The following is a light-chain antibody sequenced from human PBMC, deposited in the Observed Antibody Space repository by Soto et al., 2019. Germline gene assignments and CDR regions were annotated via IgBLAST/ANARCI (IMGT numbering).Light chain of an antibody. CDR2: DDD. V-gene: IGLV1-51*01. CDR1: SSNIGGNS. Sequence: SVLTQPPSVSAAPGQRATISCSGSSSNIGGNSVSWYQQLPGTAPKLLIYDDDKRPSGIPDRFSGSKSGTSATLGITGFQTGDEADHYCGSWDSSLSAYVFGTGTKVTVL. CDR3: GSWDSSLSAYV. J-gene: IGLJ1*01.